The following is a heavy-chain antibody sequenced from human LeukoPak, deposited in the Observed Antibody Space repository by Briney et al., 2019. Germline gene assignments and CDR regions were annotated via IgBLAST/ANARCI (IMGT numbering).Heavy chain of an antibody. CDR2: ISSSGNSI. Sequence: PGGSLRLSCAASGFTFGDYYMSWIRQAPGKGLEWVSYISSSGNSISYADSVKGRFTISRDNAKNTLNLQMNSLRAEDTAVYYCARDLGQYYDTSDNWFDPWGQGTLVTVSS. V-gene: IGHV3-11*04. CDR1: GFTFGDYY. J-gene: IGHJ5*02. D-gene: IGHD3-22*01. CDR3: ARDLGQYYDTSDNWFDP.